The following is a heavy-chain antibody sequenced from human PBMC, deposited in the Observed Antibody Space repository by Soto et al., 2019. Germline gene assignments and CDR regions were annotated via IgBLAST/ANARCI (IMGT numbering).Heavy chain of an antibody. J-gene: IGHJ4*02. D-gene: IGHD2-8*01. V-gene: IGHV3-23*01. CDR1: GFTFSING. CDR2: ISGSGRNT. CDR3: AKNGLSDSPSAIDS. Sequence: WGSLRLSCATSGFTFSINGMGWVRQAPGKGLDWVSGISGSGRNTYYADSVKGRFTISRDNSKNTLFLQMNSLRVEDTAVYYCAKNGLSDSPSAIDSWGQGTLVTVSS.